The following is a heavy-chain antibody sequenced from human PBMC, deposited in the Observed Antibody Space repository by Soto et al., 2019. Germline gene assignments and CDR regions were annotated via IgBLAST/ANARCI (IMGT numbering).Heavy chain of an antibody. Sequence: QVQLQESGPGLVNPSETLSLTCTVSGGSISGGGYCWSWIRQPPGKGLEWIGYIYDSGSTYYNPSLKSRISISVDTSKNQFSLRLSSVTAADTAVYYCAREIIPLTTDWYFDLWGRGTLVTVSS. CDR2: IYDSGST. CDR3: AREIIPLTTDWYFDL. V-gene: IGHV4-30-4*01. D-gene: IGHD4-17*01. CDR1: GGSISGGGYC. J-gene: IGHJ2*01.